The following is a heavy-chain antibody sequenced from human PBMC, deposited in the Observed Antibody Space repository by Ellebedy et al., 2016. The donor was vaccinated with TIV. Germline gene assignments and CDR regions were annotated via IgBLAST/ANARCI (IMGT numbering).Heavy chain of an antibody. D-gene: IGHD6-19*01. CDR1: GGSMRIYH. Sequence: MPSETLSLTCTVPGGSMRIYHWGWIRQPPGKGLEYIGCIYYSGDTYYSWLLKNRLSISVEASKNQFSLMVTSVTSADTAVYYCARVPSSWLVYFDYWGQGALVTVSS. J-gene: IGHJ4*02. CDR2: IYYSGDT. V-gene: IGHV4-59*01. CDR3: ARVPSSWLVYFDY.